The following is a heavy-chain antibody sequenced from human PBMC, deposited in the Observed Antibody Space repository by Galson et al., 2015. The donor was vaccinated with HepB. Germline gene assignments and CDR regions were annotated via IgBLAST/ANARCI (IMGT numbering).Heavy chain of an antibody. Sequence: SVKVSCKASGYTFTSYVINWVRQAPGQGLEWMGGINTNTGTPTYAQGFTGRLVFSLDTSVSTAYLQISSLKTEDTAVYYCARVTSIYDFSSRAYSYYYYGMDVWGQGTTVAVSS. CDR1: GYTFTSYV. CDR3: ARVTSIYDFSSRAYSYYYYGMDV. J-gene: IGHJ6*02. V-gene: IGHV7-4-1*02. CDR2: INTNTGTP. D-gene: IGHD6-19*01.